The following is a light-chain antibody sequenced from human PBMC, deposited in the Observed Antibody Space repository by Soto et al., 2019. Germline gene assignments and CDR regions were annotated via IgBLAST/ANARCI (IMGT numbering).Light chain of an antibody. CDR3: SSYTSSSTLVV. CDR2: DVN. Sequence: QSALTQPASVSGSPGQSITISCTGTSSDVGIYNSVSWYQQHPGKAPKLMIYDVNNRPSGVSNRFSGSKSDNTASLTISGLQAEDEADYYCSSYTSSSTLVVFGGGTKLTVL. J-gene: IGLJ2*01. CDR1: SSDVGIYNS. V-gene: IGLV2-14*03.